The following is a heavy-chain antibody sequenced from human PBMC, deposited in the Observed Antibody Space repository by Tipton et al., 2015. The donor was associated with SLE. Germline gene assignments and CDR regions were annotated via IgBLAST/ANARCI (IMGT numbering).Heavy chain of an antibody. CDR2: IYPGDSDT. V-gene: IGHV5-51*03. J-gene: IGHJ6*02. D-gene: IGHD3-3*01. CDR1: GYSFTSYW. CDR3: AKDRGYDFWGGYYFYYYYGMDV. Sequence: QLVQSGAEVKKPGESLKISCKGSGYSFTSYWIGWVRQMPGKGLAWRGIIYPGDSDTRYSPSFQGQVTISADKSISTAYLQWSSLKASDTAMYYCAKDRGYDFWGGYYFYYYYGMDVWGQGTTVTVSS.